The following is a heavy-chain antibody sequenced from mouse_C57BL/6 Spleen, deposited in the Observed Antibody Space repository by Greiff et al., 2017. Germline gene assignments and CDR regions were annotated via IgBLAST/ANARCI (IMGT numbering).Heavy chain of an antibody. CDR3: AREGDGPCFDY. V-gene: IGHV1-64*01. J-gene: IGHJ2*01. CDR1: GYTFTSYW. D-gene: IGHD1-1*01. CDR2: IHPNSGST. Sequence: VQLQQPGAELVKPGASVKLSCKASGYTFTSYWMHWVKQRPGQGLEWIGMIHPNSGSTNYNEKFKSKATLTVDKSSSTAYMQLSSLTSEDSAVYYCAREGDGPCFDYWGQGTTLTVSS.